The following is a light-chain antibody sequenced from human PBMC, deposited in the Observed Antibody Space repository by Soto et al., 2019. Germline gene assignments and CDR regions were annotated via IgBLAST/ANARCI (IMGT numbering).Light chain of an antibody. J-gene: IGKJ2*01. CDR1: QSVTRTY. Sequence: EIVLTQSPDTLSLSPGERATLSCRASQSVTRTYLAWYQQKPGQAPRLLIFGTFNSATGIPSRFSGSGSWTDFTLTISRLEPEDSAVYYCHQCGVSPYTFGRGTKLEIK. CDR2: GTF. CDR3: HQCGVSPYT. V-gene: IGKV3-20*01.